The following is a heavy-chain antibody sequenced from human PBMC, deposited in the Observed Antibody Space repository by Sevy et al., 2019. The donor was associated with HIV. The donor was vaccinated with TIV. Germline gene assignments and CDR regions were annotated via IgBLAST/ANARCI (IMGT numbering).Heavy chain of an antibody. CDR2: ISGTGDYT. Sequence: GESLKISCAASGFTFSSFAMGWVRQAPGKGLDWISVISGTGDYTYYADSVKGRFTSSRDNSKNTLFLQMNSLRAEDTAIFYCAKKMGGGSGMAFLVDYWGQGTLVTVSS. V-gene: IGHV3-23*01. J-gene: IGHJ4*02. CDR1: GFTFSSFA. D-gene: IGHD5-18*01. CDR3: AKKMGGGSGMAFLVDY.